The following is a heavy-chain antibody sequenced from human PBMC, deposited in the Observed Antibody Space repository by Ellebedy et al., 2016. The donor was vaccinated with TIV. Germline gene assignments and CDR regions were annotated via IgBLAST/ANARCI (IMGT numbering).Heavy chain of an antibody. V-gene: IGHV3-NL1*01. CDR2: IYSGGST. J-gene: IGHJ6*02. D-gene: IGHD3-10*01. CDR3: AMVYGSGSSRYYYGMDV. CDR1: GFTFSSYG. Sequence: PGGSLRLSCAASGFTFSSYGMHWVRQAPGKGLEWVSVIYSGGSTYYADSVKGRFTISRDNSKNTLYLQMNSLRAEDTAVYDCAMVYGSGSSRYYYGMDVWGQGTTVTVSS.